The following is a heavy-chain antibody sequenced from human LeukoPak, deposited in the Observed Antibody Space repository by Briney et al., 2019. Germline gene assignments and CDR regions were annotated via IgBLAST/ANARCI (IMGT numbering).Heavy chain of an antibody. D-gene: IGHD6-19*01. CDR2: IYYSGST. CDR1: GDSISSYY. Sequence: PETLSLTCTVPGDSISSYYWSWIRQPPGKGLEWIGYIYYSGSTNYIPSLKSRVTISVDTSKNQFSLKLSSVTAADTAVYYCARHSGWYENGMDVWGQGTTVTVSS. V-gene: IGHV4-59*08. CDR3: ARHSGWYENGMDV. J-gene: IGHJ6*02.